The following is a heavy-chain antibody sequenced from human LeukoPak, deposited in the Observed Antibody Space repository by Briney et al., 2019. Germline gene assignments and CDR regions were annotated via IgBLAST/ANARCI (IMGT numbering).Heavy chain of an antibody. CDR2: IIPIFGTA. J-gene: IGHJ5*02. CDR3: ARDVNSLITIFGVTETTFDP. V-gene: IGHV1-69*13. Sequence: ASVKVSCKASGGTFSSYAISWVRQAPGQGLEWMGGIIPIFGTANYAQKFQGRVTITADESTSTAYTELSSLRSEDTAVYYCARDVNSLITIFGVTETTFDPWGQGTLVTVSS. D-gene: IGHD3-3*01. CDR1: GGTFSSYA.